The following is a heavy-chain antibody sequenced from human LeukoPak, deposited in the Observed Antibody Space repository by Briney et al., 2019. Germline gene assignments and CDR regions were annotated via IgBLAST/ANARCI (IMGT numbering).Heavy chain of an antibody. J-gene: IGHJ6*03. CDR1: GGSISSGSYY. CDR2: IYTSGST. D-gene: IGHD5-18*01. Sequence: SSQTLSLTCTVSGGSISSGSYYWSWIRQPAGKGLEWIGRIYTSGSTNYNPSLESRVTISVDTSKNQFSLKLSSVTAADTAVYYCARDTGESYGGLWYYYYYMDVWGKGTTVTISS. CDR3: ARDTGESYGGLWYYYYYMDV. V-gene: IGHV4-61*02.